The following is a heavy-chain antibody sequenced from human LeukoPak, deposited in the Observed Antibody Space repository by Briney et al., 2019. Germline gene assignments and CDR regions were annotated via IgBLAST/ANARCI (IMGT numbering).Heavy chain of an antibody. J-gene: IGHJ4*02. CDR2: IYTSGST. D-gene: IGHD5-18*01. V-gene: IGHV4-4*09. Sequence: PSETLSLTCTVSGGSISSYYWSWIRQPPGKGLEWIGYIYTSGSTNYNPSLKSRVTISVDTSKNQFSLKLSSVTAADTAVYYCARWGYSYGLGYYFDYWGQGTLVTVSS. CDR3: ARWGYSYGLGYYFDY. CDR1: GGSISSYY.